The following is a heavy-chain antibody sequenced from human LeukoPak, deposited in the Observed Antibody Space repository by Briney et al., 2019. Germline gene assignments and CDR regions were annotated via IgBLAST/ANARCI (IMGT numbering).Heavy chain of an antibody. CDR3: ARLGPDPGYSSG. Sequence: PSETLSLTCTVSGGSISSSSYYWGWIRQPPGKGLEWIGEINHSGSTNYNPSLKSRVTISVDTSKNQFSLKLSSVTAADTAVYYCARLGPDPGYSSGWGQGTLVTVSS. D-gene: IGHD6-25*01. J-gene: IGHJ4*02. CDR1: GGSISSSSYY. V-gene: IGHV4-39*01. CDR2: INHSGST.